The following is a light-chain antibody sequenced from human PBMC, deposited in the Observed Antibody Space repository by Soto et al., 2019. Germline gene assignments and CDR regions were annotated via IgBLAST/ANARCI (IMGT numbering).Light chain of an antibody. V-gene: IGKV1-33*01. CDR1: QDINIY. CDR3: QQYLNLLT. CDR2: DAS. J-gene: IGKJ4*01. Sequence: DIQMTQSPSSLSASVGDRVTITCQASQDINIYLNWYQQKPGKAPKLLIYDASNLETGVPSRFSVSGSGTEFTFTISSLQPEDIATYFCQQYLNLLTFGGGTKVEIK.